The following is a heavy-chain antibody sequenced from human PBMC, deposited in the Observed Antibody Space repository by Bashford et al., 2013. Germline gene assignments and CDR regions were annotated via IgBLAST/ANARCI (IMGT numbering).Heavy chain of an antibody. Sequence: VASVKVSCKASGGTFSSYAMHWVRQAPGQRLEWMGWINAGNGNTKYSQKFQGRVTITRDTSASTAYMELSSLRSEDTAVYYCARGFEGWRGFRYSGWQYYFDYWGQGTLVTVSS. J-gene: IGHJ4*02. CDR3: ARGFEGWRGFRYSGWQYYFDY. D-gene: IGHD6-19*01. CDR1: GGTFSSYA. CDR2: INAGNGNT. V-gene: IGHV1-3*01.